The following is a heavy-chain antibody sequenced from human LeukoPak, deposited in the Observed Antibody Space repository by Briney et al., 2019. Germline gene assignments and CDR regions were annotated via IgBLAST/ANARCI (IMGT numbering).Heavy chain of an antibody. Sequence: GGSLRLSCAASGFTVSSNYMSWVRQAPGKGLEWVSVIYSGGSTYYADSVKGRFTISRDNSKNTLYLQMNSLRAEDTAVCYCAREVARGYFDYWGQGTLVTVSS. CDR2: IYSGGST. V-gene: IGHV3-53*01. D-gene: IGHD2-15*01. CDR3: AREVARGYFDY. J-gene: IGHJ4*02. CDR1: GFTVSSNY.